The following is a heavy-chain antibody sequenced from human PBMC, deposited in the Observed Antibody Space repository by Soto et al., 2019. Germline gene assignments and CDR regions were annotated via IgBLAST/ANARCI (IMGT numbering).Heavy chain of an antibody. CDR2: IRFDGSNE. Sequence: QEQLVESGGGVVQPGTSLRLSCAVPGGIFHGYGMHWVRQAPGKGLEWVAIIRFDGSNEEYADSVKGRFTISRDNSKNLLYLQMNPLGAEDTDVYYCARDGIGGTVFRGYLDYWGRGTVVTVSS. J-gene: IGHJ4*02. V-gene: IGHV3-33*01. CDR3: ARDGIGGTVFRGYLDY. D-gene: IGHD1-7*01. CDR1: GGIFHGYG.